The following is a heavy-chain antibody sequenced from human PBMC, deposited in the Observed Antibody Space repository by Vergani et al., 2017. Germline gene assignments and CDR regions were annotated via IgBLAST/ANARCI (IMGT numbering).Heavy chain of an antibody. CDR3: ARISTTDSSGWYYDY. Sequence: QVQLQESGPGLVKPSETLSLTCTVSGGSVSSGSYYWSWIRQPAGKGLEWIGFIYYSGSTNYNPSLKSRFTISVDTSKNQFSLKLSSVTTADTAVYYCARISTTDSSGWYYDYWGQGTLVTVSS. V-gene: IGHV4-61*10. CDR1: GGSVSSGSYY. J-gene: IGHJ4*02. CDR2: IYYSGST. D-gene: IGHD6-19*01.